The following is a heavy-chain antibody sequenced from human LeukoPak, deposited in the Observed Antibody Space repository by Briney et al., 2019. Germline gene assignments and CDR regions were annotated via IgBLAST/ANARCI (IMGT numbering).Heavy chain of an antibody. CDR2: FQYGGAT. Sequence: SSETLSLTCTVSGDSISRSSSYWGWIRQPPGKGLEWIGSFQYGGATYYNPSLKSRVTKSVDTSKNQFSLKLNSVTAADTAVSYCARHVSDCSAGSCYSYFDPWGQGTLVTVSS. V-gene: IGHV4-39*01. CDR3: ARHVSDCSAGSCYSYFDP. J-gene: IGHJ5*02. CDR1: GDSISRSSSY. D-gene: IGHD2-15*01.